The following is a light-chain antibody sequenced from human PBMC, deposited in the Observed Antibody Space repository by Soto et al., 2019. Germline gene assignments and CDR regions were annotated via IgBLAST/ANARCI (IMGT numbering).Light chain of an antibody. V-gene: IGKV1-6*01. CDR1: QGIRND. CDR3: LQDNNYPWT. J-gene: IGKJ1*01. CDR2: GAS. Sequence: AILMTQSPSSLSASVGDRVTISCRASQGIRNDLGWDQQKPGKAPNLLIYGASSLESGVPSRFSGSGSGTDFTLTISSLQPEDFATYYCLQDNNYPWTFGEGTKVEI.